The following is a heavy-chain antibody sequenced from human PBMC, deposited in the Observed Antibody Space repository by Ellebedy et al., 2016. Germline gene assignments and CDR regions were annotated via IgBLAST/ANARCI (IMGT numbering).Heavy chain of an antibody. CDR3: ASQSRSEYYDSSGYYYY. J-gene: IGHJ4*02. D-gene: IGHD3-22*01. V-gene: IGHV1-69*13. CDR2: IIPIFGTA. CDR1: GYTFTSYG. Sequence: SVKVSCXASGYTFTSYGISWVRQAPGQGLEWMGGIIPIFGTANYAQKFQGRVTITADESTSTAYMELSSLRSEDTAVYYCASQSRSEYYDSSGYYYYWGQGTLVTVSS.